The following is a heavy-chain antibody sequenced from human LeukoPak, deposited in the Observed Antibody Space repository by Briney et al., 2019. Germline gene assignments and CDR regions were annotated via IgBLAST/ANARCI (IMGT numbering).Heavy chain of an antibody. CDR3: AKDAAYYYYIDV. J-gene: IGHJ6*03. CDR1: GFTFSSYG. D-gene: IGHD2-15*01. V-gene: IGHV3-30*02. CDR2: IRLDGSNK. Sequence: PGGSLRLSCAASGFTFSSYGMYWVRQAPGKGLEWVAFIRLDGSNKYYADSVRGRFTISRDNSENTLYLQMNSLRAEDTALYYCAKDAAYYYYIDVWGKGTTVTVSS.